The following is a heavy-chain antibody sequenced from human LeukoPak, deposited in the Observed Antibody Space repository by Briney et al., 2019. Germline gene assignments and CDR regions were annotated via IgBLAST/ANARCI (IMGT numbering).Heavy chain of an antibody. CDR1: GGSISSYY. D-gene: IGHD5-18*01. Sequence: SETLSLTCTVSGGSISSYYWSWIRQPAGKGLEWIGRIYTSGSTSYNPSLKSRVTMSVDTSKNQFSLKLSSVTAADTAVYYCAREQVQLNYYYYYYYMDVWGKGTTVTVSS. CDR3: AREQVQLNYYYYYYYMDV. CDR2: IYTSGST. V-gene: IGHV4-4*07. J-gene: IGHJ6*03.